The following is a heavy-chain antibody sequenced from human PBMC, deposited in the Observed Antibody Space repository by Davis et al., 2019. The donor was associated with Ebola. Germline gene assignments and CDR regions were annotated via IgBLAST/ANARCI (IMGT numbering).Heavy chain of an antibody. Sequence: ASVKVSCKASGYTFTYRYLHWVRQAPGQGLEWMGRINPNSGGTHYAQKFQGRVTMTSDTSISTAYMELSRLRSDDTAVYYCARDPGGGQPFDYWGQGTLVTVSS. D-gene: IGHD3-16*01. V-gene: IGHV1-2*06. CDR1: GYTFTYRY. CDR2: INPNSGGT. J-gene: IGHJ4*02. CDR3: ARDPGGGQPFDY.